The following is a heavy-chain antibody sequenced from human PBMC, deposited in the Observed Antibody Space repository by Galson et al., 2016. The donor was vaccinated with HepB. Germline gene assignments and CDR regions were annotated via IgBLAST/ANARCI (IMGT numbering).Heavy chain of an antibody. J-gene: IGHJ6*02. CDR2: INPSGGYT. Sequence: SVKVSCKASGYTFTKYYMHWLRQTPGQGLEWMGLINPSGGYTNYAQKFQGRVPMARDTSTSTVYMDRTSLNIEDTAVYYCARGKSGRGYSYASVRRYYYGMDVWGQGTAVTVS. D-gene: IGHD5-18*01. CDR3: ARGKSGRGYSYASVRRYYYGMDV. V-gene: IGHV1-46*01. CDR1: GYTFTKYY.